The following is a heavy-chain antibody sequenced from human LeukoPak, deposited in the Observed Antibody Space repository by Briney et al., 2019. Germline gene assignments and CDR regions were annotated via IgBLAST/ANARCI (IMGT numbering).Heavy chain of an antibody. CDR2: ISYDGSNK. CDR3: ASDFGAYGDYGPRAFDI. CDR1: GFTFSSYA. D-gene: IGHD4-17*01. J-gene: IGHJ3*02. V-gene: IGHV3-30*04. Sequence: PGGSLRLSCAASGFTFSSYAMHWVRQAPGKGLEWVAVISYDGSNKYYADSVKGRFTISRDNSKNTLYLQMNSLRAEDTAVYYCASDFGAYGDYGPRAFDIWGQGTMLTVPS.